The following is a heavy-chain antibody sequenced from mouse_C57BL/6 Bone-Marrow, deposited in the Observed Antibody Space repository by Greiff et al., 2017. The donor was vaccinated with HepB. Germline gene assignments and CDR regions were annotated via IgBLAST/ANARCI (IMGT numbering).Heavy chain of an antibody. J-gene: IGHJ2*01. V-gene: IGHV1-75*01. CDR1: GYTFTDYY. D-gene: IGHD2-3*01. CDR2: IFPGSGST. Sequence: QVHVKQSGPELVKPGASVKISCKASGYTFTDYYINWVKQRPGQGLEWIGWIFPGSGSTYYNEKFKGKATLTVDKSSSTAYMLLSSLTSEDSAVYFCASLIYDGYWYYFDYWGQGTTLTVSS. CDR3: ASLIYDGYWYYFDY.